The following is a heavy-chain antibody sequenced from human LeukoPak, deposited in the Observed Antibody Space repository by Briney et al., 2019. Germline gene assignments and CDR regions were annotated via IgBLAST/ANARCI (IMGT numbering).Heavy chain of an antibody. CDR1: GGSISSGSYY. CDR3: ARGDRSDSSYYYYYMDV. J-gene: IGHJ6*03. Sequence: SETLSLTCTVSGGSISSGSYYWSWIRQPAGKGLEWIGRIYTSGSTNYNPSLKSRVTISVDTSKNQLSLKLSSVTAEATPVYYCARGDRSDSSYYYYYMDVWGKGTTVTVSS. V-gene: IGHV4-61*02. CDR2: IYTSGST. D-gene: IGHD3-22*01.